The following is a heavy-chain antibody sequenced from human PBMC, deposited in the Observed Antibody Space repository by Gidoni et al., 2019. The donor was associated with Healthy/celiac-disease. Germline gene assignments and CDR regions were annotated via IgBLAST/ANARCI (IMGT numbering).Heavy chain of an antibody. CDR2: INPNSGGT. D-gene: IGHD3-3*01. CDR1: GYTFTGYY. Sequence: QVQLVQSGAEVKKPGASVKVSCKASGYTFTGYYIHWVRQAPGQGLEWMGWINPNSGGTNYAQKFQGRVTMTRDTSISTAYMELSRLRSDDTAVYYCARDGNYDFWSGYPYYFDYWGQGTLVTVSS. J-gene: IGHJ4*02. CDR3: ARDGNYDFWSGYPYYFDY. V-gene: IGHV1-2*02.